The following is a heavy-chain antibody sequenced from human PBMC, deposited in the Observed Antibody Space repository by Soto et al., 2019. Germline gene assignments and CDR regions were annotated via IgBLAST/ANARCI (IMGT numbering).Heavy chain of an antibody. V-gene: IGHV4-39*01. D-gene: IGHD3-22*01. CDR1: GGSISDNDYY. CDR3: ARLAYDANGFNVYGDDAFAL. CDR2: ISHTGTA. Sequence: PSETLSLTCTVSGGSISDNDYYWSWIRQPPGKGLEWIGTISHTGTAYYNPSLESRVAVSVGTSENQFSLNLSSVTAADTAVYYCARLAYDANGFNVYGDDAFALWGQGTMVT. J-gene: IGHJ3*01.